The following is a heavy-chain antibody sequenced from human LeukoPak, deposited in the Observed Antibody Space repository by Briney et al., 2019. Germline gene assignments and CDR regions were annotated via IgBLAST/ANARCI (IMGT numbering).Heavy chain of an antibody. CDR2: IKQDGSEK. CDR1: GFTFSSYW. Sequence: PGGSLRLSCEASGFTFSSYWMSWVRQAPGKGLEWVANIKQDGSEKYYVDSVKGRFTISRDNADNSLYLQVNSLRAEDTAVYYCARSNLAGDYGDYRPFDYWGQGTLVTVSS. CDR3: ARSNLAGDYGDYRPFDY. V-gene: IGHV3-7*01. D-gene: IGHD4-17*01. J-gene: IGHJ4*02.